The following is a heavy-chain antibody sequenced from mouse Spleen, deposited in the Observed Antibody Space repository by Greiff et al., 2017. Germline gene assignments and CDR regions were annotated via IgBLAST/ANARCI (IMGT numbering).Heavy chain of an antibody. D-gene: IGHD2-10*02. CDR3: ARGYGNYEGYAMDY. Sequence: VQLKQSGPVLVKPGASVKMSCKASGYTFTDYYMNWVKQSHGKSLEWIGVINPYNGGTSYNQKFKGKATLTVDKSSSTAYMELNSLTSEDSAVYYCARGYGNYEGYAMDYWGQGTSVTVSS. J-gene: IGHJ4*01. CDR2: INPYNGGT. CDR1: GYTFTDYY. V-gene: IGHV1-19*01.